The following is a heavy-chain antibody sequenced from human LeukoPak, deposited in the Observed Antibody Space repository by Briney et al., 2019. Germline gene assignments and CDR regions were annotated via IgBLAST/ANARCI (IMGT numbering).Heavy chain of an antibody. CDR1: GGSITTTNW. V-gene: IGHV4-4*02. Sequence: SGTLSLTCAVSGGSITTTNWCSWVRQPPGKGLEWLGYGCLYRATNYNQSLGSRFSMSIDKSNNHLYLEVASVTAADTAMYYCTRESGSFSPLGFWGQGTVVTVFS. J-gene: IGHJ1*01. CDR3: TRESGSFSPLGF. CDR2: GCLYRAT. D-gene: IGHD1-26*01.